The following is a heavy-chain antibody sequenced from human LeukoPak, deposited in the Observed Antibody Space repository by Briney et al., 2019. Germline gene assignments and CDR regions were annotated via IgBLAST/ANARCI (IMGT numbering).Heavy chain of an antibody. Sequence: EPSVKVSCKASGYTITSYYMHWVRQAPGQGLEWMGIINPSGGSTSYAQKFQGRVTMTRDTSTSTVYMELSSLRSEDTAVYHCARDLLPSGGMDVWGKGTTVTVSS. CDR3: ARDLLPSGGMDV. V-gene: IGHV1-46*01. D-gene: IGHD3-10*01. J-gene: IGHJ6*04. CDR2: INPSGGST. CDR1: GYTITSYY.